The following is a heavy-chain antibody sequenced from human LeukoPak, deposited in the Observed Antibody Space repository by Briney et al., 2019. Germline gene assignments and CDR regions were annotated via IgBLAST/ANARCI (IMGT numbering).Heavy chain of an antibody. D-gene: IGHD5-18*01. Sequence: PGGSLRLSCAASEFTFSYYWMTWVRQAPGKGLEWVANIKQDGSEKYYVDSVKGRFTISRDNAKNSLYLQMNSLRAEDTAVYYCARVTALVAGFDYWGQGNVVTVSS. CDR3: ARVTALVAGFDY. J-gene: IGHJ4*02. CDR2: IKQDGSEK. V-gene: IGHV3-7*04. CDR1: EFTFSYYW.